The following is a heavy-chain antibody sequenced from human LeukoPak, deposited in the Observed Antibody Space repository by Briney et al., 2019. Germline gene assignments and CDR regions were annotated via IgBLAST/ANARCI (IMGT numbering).Heavy chain of an antibody. Sequence: GASVKVSCKASGYTFISYAMNWVRQAPGQGLEWMGWINTNTGNPTYAQGFTGRFVFSLDTSVSTAYLQISSLKAEDTAVYYCARESGEDGDYVVGWFDPWGQGTLVTVSS. D-gene: IGHD4-17*01. V-gene: IGHV7-4-1*02. J-gene: IGHJ5*02. CDR3: ARESGEDGDYVVGWFDP. CDR1: GYTFISYA. CDR2: INTNTGNP.